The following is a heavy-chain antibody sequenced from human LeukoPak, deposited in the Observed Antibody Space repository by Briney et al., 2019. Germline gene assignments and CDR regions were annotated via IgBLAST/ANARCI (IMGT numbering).Heavy chain of an antibody. V-gene: IGHV4-4*07. CDR1: GGSISSYY. Sequence: SETLSLTCTVSGGSISSYYWSWIRQPAGKGLEWIGRIYTSGSTNYNPSLKSRVTMSVDTSKNQFSLKLSSVTAADTAVYYCARGEDTPLTFYYFDYWGQGTLVTVSS. CDR3: ARGEDTPLTFYYFDY. J-gene: IGHJ4*02. D-gene: IGHD1-26*01. CDR2: IYTSGST.